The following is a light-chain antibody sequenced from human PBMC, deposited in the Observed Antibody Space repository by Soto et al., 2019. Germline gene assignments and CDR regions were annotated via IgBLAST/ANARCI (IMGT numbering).Light chain of an antibody. CDR1: SSDVGGYNY. Sequence: QSVLTQPASVSGAPGQSITISCTGTSSDVGGYNYVSWYQQHPGKAPKLMVYEVTNRPSAISNRFSGSKSGNTASLTISGLQAEDEADYYCSSYSTSSSTSYVFGTGTKVTVL. J-gene: IGLJ1*01. CDR3: SSYSTSSSTSYV. CDR2: EVT. V-gene: IGLV2-14*01.